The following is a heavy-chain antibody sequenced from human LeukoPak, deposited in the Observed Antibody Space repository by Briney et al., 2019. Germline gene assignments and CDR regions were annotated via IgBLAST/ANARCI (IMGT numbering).Heavy chain of an antibody. Sequence: QPGGSLRLSCAVSGFTFSSCAMSWVRQAAGKGLEYVSSISGGGGNTNYADSVKGRFTISRDNSKNTLYLQMNSLRAEDTAVYYCADYYGSGIRNWFDPWGQGTLVTVSS. CDR2: ISGGGGNT. J-gene: IGHJ5*02. D-gene: IGHD3-10*01. CDR1: GFTFSSCA. CDR3: ADYYGSGIRNWFDP. V-gene: IGHV3-23*01.